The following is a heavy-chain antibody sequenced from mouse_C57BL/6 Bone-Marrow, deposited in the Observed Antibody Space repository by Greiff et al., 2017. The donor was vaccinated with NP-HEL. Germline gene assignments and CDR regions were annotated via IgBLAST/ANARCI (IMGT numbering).Heavy chain of an antibody. Sequence: VQLQQSGAELVRPGTSVKVSCKASGYAFTNYLIEWVKQRPGQGLEWIGVINPGSGGTNYNEKFKGKATLTADKSSSTAYMQLSSLTSEDSAVYFCARELGRLRAYYAMDYWGQGTSVTVSS. CDR1: GYAFTNYL. CDR3: ARELGRLRAYYAMDY. D-gene: IGHD1-1*01. J-gene: IGHJ4*01. V-gene: IGHV1-54*01. CDR2: INPGSGGT.